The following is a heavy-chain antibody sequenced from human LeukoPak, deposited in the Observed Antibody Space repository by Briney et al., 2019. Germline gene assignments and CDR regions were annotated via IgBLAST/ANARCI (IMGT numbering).Heavy chain of an antibody. D-gene: IGHD3-3*01. CDR2: ISTSGSP. Sequence: SETLSLTCTVPGGSISSSYWSWIRQPAGKGLEWIGRISTSGSPNYNPSLKTRVTMSVATSKNQSSLNLSAVTAADTAVYYCARDLRDFWSGYYFGNSGGMDVGGQGTSVTVSS. CDR1: GGSISSSY. CDR3: ARDLRDFWSGYYFGNSGGMDV. J-gene: IGHJ6*02. V-gene: IGHV4-4*07.